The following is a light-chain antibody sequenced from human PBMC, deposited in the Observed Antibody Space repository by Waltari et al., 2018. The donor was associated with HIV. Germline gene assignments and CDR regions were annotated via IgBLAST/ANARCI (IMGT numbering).Light chain of an antibody. V-gene: IGLV1-44*01. Sequence: QSVLTQPPSTSGTPGQRVTISCSGSSTNIESNTVNWHQHLPGTAPKLLIYGNNQRPSGVPDRFSGSKSGTSASLAISGLQSEDEADYYCAAWDDSLNGLWVFGGGTKLTVL. CDR1: STNIESNT. J-gene: IGLJ3*02. CDR3: AAWDDSLNGLWV. CDR2: GNN.